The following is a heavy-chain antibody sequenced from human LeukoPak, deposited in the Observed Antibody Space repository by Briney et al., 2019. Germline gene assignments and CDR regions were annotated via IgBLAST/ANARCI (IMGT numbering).Heavy chain of an antibody. Sequence: SETLSLTCTVSGSSISSYYWSWLRQPPGTGLEWIGYISDSGSTNYNSSLKSRVTISLDMSKNQLSLKLSSVTAADTAVYYCARGRRDPLWGRGTLVTVSS. CDR3: ARGRRDPL. J-gene: IGHJ2*01. CDR1: GSSISSYY. V-gene: IGHV4-59*12. CDR2: ISDSGST. D-gene: IGHD5-24*01.